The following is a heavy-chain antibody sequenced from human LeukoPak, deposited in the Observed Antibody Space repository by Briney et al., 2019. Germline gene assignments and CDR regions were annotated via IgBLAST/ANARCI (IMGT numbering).Heavy chain of an antibody. CDR2: ISSSDSTI. V-gene: IGHV3-11*01. CDR1: GFTFSDYY. CDR3: ARDRATVANDY. J-gene: IGHJ4*02. Sequence: GGSLRLSCAASGFTFSDYYMSWIRQAPGKGLEWVSYISSSDSTIYYADSVKGRFTISRDNAKNSLYLQMNSLRAEDTAVYYCARDRATVANDYWGQGTLVTVSS. D-gene: IGHD4-17*01.